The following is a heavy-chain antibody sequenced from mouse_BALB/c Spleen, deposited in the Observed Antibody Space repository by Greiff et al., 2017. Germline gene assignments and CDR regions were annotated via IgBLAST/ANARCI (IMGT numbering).Heavy chain of an antibody. CDR2: IWSGGST. J-gene: IGHJ4*01. Sequence: VQLQESGPGLVQPSQSLSITCTVSGFSLTSYGVHWVRQSPGKGLEWLGVIWSGGSTDYNAAFISRLSISKDNSKSQVFFKMNSLQANDTAIYYCARKGAYYGYYYAMDYWGQGTSVTVSS. CDR1: GFSLTSYG. CDR3: ARKGAYYGYYYAMDY. V-gene: IGHV2-2*02. D-gene: IGHD2-10*01.